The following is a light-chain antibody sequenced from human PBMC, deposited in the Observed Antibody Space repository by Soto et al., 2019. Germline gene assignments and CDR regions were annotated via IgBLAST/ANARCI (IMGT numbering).Light chain of an antibody. V-gene: IGKV1-5*03. J-gene: IGKJ1*01. CDR2: KAS. CDR3: QHYDSYSEA. CDR1: QTSSSW. Sequence: DIQMTQSPSALSGSVGDRVTITCRASQTSSSWLAWYQQKPGKAPKLLIYKASTLKSGVPYRFSGSGSGTEFTLTISSLEPDDFATYYCQHYDSYSEAFGQGTKVDIK.